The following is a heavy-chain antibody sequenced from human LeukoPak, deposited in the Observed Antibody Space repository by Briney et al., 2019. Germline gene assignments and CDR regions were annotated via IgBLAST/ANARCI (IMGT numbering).Heavy chain of an antibody. J-gene: IGHJ4*02. Sequence: PGGSLRLSCAASGFTFSSYSMNWVRQAPGKGLEWVSYNSSTNGYIYYADSVRGRFTISRDNAKNSLSLQMNSLRAEDTAVYYCARGRSTWHLDYWGQGTLVTVSS. CDR1: GFTFSSYS. V-gene: IGHV3-21*01. D-gene: IGHD1-26*01. CDR3: ARGRSTWHLDY. CDR2: NSSTNGYI.